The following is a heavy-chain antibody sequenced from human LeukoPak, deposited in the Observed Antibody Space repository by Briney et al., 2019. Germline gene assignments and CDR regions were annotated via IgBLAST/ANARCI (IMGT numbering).Heavy chain of an antibody. J-gene: IGHJ4*02. D-gene: IGHD3-22*01. Sequence: PGGSLRLSCAASGFTFSDYYMSWIRQAPGKGLEWIGYIYYSGSTNYNPSLKSRVTISVDTSKNQFSLKLSSVTAADTAVYYCERDKGTKYYDSSGYYDYWGQGTLVTVSS. CDR1: GFTFSDYY. V-gene: IGHV4-59*01. CDR3: ERDKGTKYYDSSGYYDY. CDR2: IYYSGST.